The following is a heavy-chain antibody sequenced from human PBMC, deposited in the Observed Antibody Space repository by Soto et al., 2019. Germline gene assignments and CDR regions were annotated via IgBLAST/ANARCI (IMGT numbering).Heavy chain of an antibody. D-gene: IGHD3-9*01. Sequence: EVQLLESGGGLVQPGGSLRLSCAASGFTFSSYAMSWVRQAQGKGLEWVSAISGSGGSTYYADSVKGRFTISRDNSKNTLYLQMNSLRAEDTAVYYCAKALPDYVILTGAGGIFDYWGQGTLVTVSS. CDR2: ISGSGGST. J-gene: IGHJ4*02. CDR3: AKALPDYVILTGAGGIFDY. V-gene: IGHV3-23*01. CDR1: GFTFSSYA.